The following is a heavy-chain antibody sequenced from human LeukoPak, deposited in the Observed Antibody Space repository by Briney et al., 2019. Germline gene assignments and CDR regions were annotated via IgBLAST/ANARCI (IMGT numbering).Heavy chain of an antibody. CDR1: GYPFTDQF. CDR3: ARGELLVDY. J-gene: IGHJ4*01. D-gene: IGHD3-10*01. CDR2: INPNSGDT. V-gene: IGHV1-2*02. Sequence: ASVRVSCKASGYPFTDQFINWVRQAPGRGLEWMGWINPNSGDTTYAQSFQGRVTMTRDTSISTAYMALTRLASDDTAVYYCARGELLVDYWGQGTLVTVSS.